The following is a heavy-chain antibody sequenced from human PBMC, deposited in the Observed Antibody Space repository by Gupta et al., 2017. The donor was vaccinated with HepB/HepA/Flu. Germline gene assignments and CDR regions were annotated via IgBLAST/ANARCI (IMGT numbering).Heavy chain of an antibody. CDR2: ILSNDEK. J-gene: IGHJ6*02. Sequence: QVTLKASGPVLVTPTKTLTLTCTVSGFSLSHSNMGVRWIRQPPGKALEWLAHILSNDEKSFNASLKRTLTISKDTTKGQVVLTMTLMDPVDTGTYYCAQNPTFGVVGACDVWGQGTTVTVSS. V-gene: IGHV2-26*01. CDR1: GFSLSHSNMG. CDR3: AQNPTFGVVGACDV. D-gene: IGHD3-3*01.